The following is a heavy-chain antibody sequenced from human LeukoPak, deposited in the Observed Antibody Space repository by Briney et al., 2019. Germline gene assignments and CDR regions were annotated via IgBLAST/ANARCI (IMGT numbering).Heavy chain of an antibody. Sequence: PSQTLSLTCTVSGGSISRGDYYWSWIRQPPGKGLAWIGNIYYSGSTYYNPSLKSRVTISVDTSKNQFSLKLSSVTAADTAVYYCARGSGSHDAFDIWGQGTIVTVSS. CDR2: IYYSGST. D-gene: IGHD1-26*01. J-gene: IGHJ3*02. V-gene: IGHV4-30-4*08. CDR1: GGSISRGDYY. CDR3: ARGSGSHDAFDI.